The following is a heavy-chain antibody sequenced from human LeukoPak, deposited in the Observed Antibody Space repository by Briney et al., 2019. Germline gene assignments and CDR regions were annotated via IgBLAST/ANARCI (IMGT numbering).Heavy chain of an antibody. Sequence: GGSLRLSCVASGFTFSSYWMSWVRQAPGKGLEWVANIKLDGSEEYYVDSVRGRFTISRSNAENSLYLQMNSLRAEDTAVYYCARHFNTWYDYWGQGTLVTVSS. J-gene: IGHJ4*02. V-gene: IGHV3-7*05. CDR3: ARHFNTWYDY. CDR2: IKLDGSEE. CDR1: GFTFSSYW. D-gene: IGHD6-13*01.